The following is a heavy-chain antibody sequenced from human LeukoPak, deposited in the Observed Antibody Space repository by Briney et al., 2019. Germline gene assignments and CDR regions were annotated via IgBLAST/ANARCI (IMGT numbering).Heavy chain of an antibody. CDR1: GGSFSGYY. V-gene: IGHV4-34*01. J-gene: IGHJ5*02. CDR3: ARDGNTYYDFWSGYNNWFDP. Sequence: SETLSLTCAVYGGSFSGYYWSWIRQPPGKGLEWIGEINHSGSTNYNPSLKSRVTISVDTSKNQFSLKLSSVTAADTAVYYCARDGNTYYDFWSGYNNWFDPWGQGTLVTVSS. CDR2: INHSGST. D-gene: IGHD3-3*01.